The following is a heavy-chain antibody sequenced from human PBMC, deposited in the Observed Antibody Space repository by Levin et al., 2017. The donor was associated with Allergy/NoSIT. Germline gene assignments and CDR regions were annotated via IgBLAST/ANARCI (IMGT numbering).Heavy chain of an antibody. Sequence: PSETLSLTCTVSGGSISSYYWSWIRQPPGKGLEWIGYIYYSGSTNYNPSLKSRVTISVDTSKNQFSLKLSSVTAADTAVYYCARVSGSYYGSGSYYVYFDYWGQGTLVTVSS. CDR3: ARVSGSYYGSGSYYVYFDY. CDR2: IYYSGST. CDR1: GGSISSYY. J-gene: IGHJ4*02. V-gene: IGHV4-59*01. D-gene: IGHD3-10*01.